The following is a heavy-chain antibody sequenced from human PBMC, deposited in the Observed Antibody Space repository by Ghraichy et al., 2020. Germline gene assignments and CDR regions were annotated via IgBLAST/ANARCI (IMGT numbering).Heavy chain of an antibody. Sequence: SETLSLTCAVYGGSFSGYYWSWIRQPPGKGLEWIGEINHSGSTNYNPSLKSRVTISVDTSKNQFSLKLSSVTAADTSVYYCARGKRHCSSTSCGRAFDYWGHGTLVTVSS. D-gene: IGHD2-2*01. V-gene: IGHV4-34*01. J-gene: IGHJ4*01. CDR2: INHSGST. CDR1: GGSFSGYY. CDR3: ARGKRHCSSTSCGRAFDY.